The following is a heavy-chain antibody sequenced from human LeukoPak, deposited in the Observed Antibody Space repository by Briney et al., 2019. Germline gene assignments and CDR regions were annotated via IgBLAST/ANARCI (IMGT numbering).Heavy chain of an antibody. CDR2: IIPIFGTA. D-gene: IGHD5-18*01. CDR3: ARAGRIQLWSRHYYFDY. J-gene: IGHJ4*02. V-gene: IGHV1-69*01. Sequence: SVKVSCKASGGTFSSYAISWVRQAPGQGLEWMGGIIPIFGTANYAQKFQGRVTITADESTSTAYMELSSLRSEDTAVYYCARAGRIQLWSRHYYFDYWGQGTLVTVSS. CDR1: GGTFSSYA.